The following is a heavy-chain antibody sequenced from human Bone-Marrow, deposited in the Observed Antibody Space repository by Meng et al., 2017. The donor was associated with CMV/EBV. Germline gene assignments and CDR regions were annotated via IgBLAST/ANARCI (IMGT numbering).Heavy chain of an antibody. V-gene: IGHV4-38-2*02. Sequence: SETLSLTCTVSGYSISSGYYWGWIRQPPGKGLEWIGSIYHSGSTYYNPSLKSRATISVDTSKNQSSLKLSSVTAADTAVYYCARTAVAGTVDYWGQGTLVTVSS. CDR2: IYHSGST. D-gene: IGHD6-19*01. CDR1: GYSISSGYY. CDR3: ARTAVAGTVDY. J-gene: IGHJ4*02.